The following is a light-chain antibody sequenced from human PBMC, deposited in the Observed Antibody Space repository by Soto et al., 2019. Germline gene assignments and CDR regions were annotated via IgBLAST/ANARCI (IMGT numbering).Light chain of an antibody. CDR3: KNYNSYSET. CDR1: QSISTW. CDR2: DAS. V-gene: IGKV1-5*01. Sequence: DIQMPQSPSTLSASVGDSVTITCRASQSISTWLAWYQQKPGKATKLLIYDASSLESGVPSRFGGGGSGTEFTLTISSLQPDDFAIYYCKNYNSYSETVGKGTKVDIK. J-gene: IGKJ1*01.